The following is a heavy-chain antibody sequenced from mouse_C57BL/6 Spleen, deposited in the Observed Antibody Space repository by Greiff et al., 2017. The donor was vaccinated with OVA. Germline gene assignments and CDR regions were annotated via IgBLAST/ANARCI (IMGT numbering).Heavy chain of an antibody. V-gene: IGHV1-31*01. CDR1: GYSFTGYY. CDR3: ASNGDYLDY. J-gene: IGHJ2*01. Sequence: VQLQQSGPELVKPGASVKISCKASGYSFTGYYMHWVKQSHGNILDWIGYIYPYNGVSSYHQTFKGKATLTVDKSSSTAYMELRSLTSEAAAVYYCASNGDYLDYWGQGTTLTVSS. CDR2: IYPYNGVS.